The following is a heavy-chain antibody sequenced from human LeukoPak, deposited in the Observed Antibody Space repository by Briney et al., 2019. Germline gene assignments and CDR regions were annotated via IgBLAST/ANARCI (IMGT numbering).Heavy chain of an antibody. CDR2: IYYSGST. V-gene: IGHV4-39*01. CDR1: GGSIGSGSYY. CDR3: ARHNIVVVPAAADFDY. J-gene: IGHJ4*02. D-gene: IGHD2-2*01. Sequence: SETLSLTCTVSGGSIGSGSYYWGWIRQPPGEGLEWIGSIYYSGSTYYNPSLKSRVTISVDTSKNQFSLKLSPVTAADTAVYYCARHNIVVVPAAADFDYWGQGTLVTVSS.